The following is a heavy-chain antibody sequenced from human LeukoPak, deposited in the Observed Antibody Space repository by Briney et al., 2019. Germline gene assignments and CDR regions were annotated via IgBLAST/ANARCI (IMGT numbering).Heavy chain of an antibody. V-gene: IGHV3-48*01. CDR2: ISSSSSTI. CDR3: AKDFRLTIVGATYFDY. J-gene: IGHJ4*02. D-gene: IGHD1-26*01. Sequence: TGGSLRLSCAASGFTFSSYSMNWVRQSPGKGLEWVSYISSSSSTIYYADSVKGRFTISRDNSKNTLYLQMNSLRAEDTAVYYCAKDFRLTIVGATYFDYWGQGTLVTVSS. CDR1: GFTFSSYS.